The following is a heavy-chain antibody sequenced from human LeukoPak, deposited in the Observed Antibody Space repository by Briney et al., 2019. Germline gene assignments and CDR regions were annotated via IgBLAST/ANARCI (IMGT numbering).Heavy chain of an antibody. V-gene: IGHV4-59*01. J-gene: IGHJ4*02. CDR3: ARGSSAWPARFDY. D-gene: IGHD6-25*01. CDR1: GDSISSYY. Sequence: PSETLSLTCTVSGDSISSYYWSWIRQPPGKGLEWIGFISYSGSTNYNPSLKSRVTMSVDTSKNQFSVRLTSVTAADTAVYYCARGSSAWPARFDYSGQGTLVTVSS. CDR2: ISYSGST.